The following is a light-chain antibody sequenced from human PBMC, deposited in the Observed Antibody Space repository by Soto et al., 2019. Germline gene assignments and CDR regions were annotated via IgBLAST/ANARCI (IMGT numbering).Light chain of an antibody. CDR2: GNN. CDR3: QSYDSSLSGYV. Sequence: QSVRTRPASVSGAPGQRVTISCTGSSANIGAAYNVDWYQQLPGTAPKLLIYGNNNRPSGVPARFSGSKSGTSASLAIAGLQAEDEGDYYCQSYDSSLSGYVFGTGTKVTV. J-gene: IGLJ1*01. CDR1: SANIGAAYN. V-gene: IGLV1-40*01.